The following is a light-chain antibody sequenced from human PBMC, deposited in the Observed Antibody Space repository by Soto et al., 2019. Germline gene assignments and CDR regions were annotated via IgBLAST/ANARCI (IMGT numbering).Light chain of an antibody. J-gene: IGKJ2*01. CDR1: QSISSW. Sequence: DIQMTQSPSTLSASVGDRVTITCRASQSISSWLAWYQQKPGKAPKLLIYKASSLESGVPSRFSGSGSGTELTLTISTLQPDDFATYYSQHKKSNLYTFGQGTKLEI. CDR3: QHKKSNLYT. V-gene: IGKV1-5*03. CDR2: KAS.